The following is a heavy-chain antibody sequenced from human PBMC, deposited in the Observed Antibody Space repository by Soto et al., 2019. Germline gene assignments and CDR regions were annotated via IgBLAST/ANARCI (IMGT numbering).Heavy chain of an antibody. CDR3: ARSPTGTTSRYFDY. CDR2: INHSGST. V-gene: IGHV4-34*01. Sequence: SETLSLTCAVYGGSFSGYYWSWIRQPPGKGLEWIGEINHSGSTNYNPSLKSRVTISVDTSKNQFSLKLSSVTAADTAVYYCARSPTGTTSRYFDYWGEGTIVTVSS. J-gene: IGHJ4*02. D-gene: IGHD1-7*01. CDR1: GGSFSGYY.